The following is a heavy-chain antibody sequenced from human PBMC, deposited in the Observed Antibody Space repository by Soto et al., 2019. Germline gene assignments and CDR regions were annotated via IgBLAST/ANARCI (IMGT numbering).Heavy chain of an antibody. Sequence: QITLKESGPTLVKPTQTLTLTCTFSGFSLSTSGVGVGWIRQPPGKDLEWLALIYWDDDKRYSPSLKSRLTITQDPSKNQVVLNMTHMDPVDTATYYSAHSGSYLKFAYWGQVTLVTVSS. V-gene: IGHV2-5*02. J-gene: IGHJ4*02. CDR1: GFSLSTSGVG. D-gene: IGHD1-26*01. CDR3: AHSGSYLKFAY. CDR2: IYWDDDK.